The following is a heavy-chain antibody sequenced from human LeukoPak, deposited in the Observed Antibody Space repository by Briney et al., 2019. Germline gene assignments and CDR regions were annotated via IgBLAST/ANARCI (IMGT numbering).Heavy chain of an antibody. D-gene: IGHD5-18*01. Sequence: ASVKVSCKASGGTFSSYAISWVRQAHGQGLEWMGGIIPIFGTANYAQKFQGRVTITADESTSTAYMELSSLRSEDTAVYYCARVRIQLYLTDHYYYYMDVWGKGTTVTVSS. J-gene: IGHJ6*03. V-gene: IGHV1-69*13. CDR1: GGTFSSYA. CDR3: ARVRIQLYLTDHYYYYMDV. CDR2: IIPIFGTA.